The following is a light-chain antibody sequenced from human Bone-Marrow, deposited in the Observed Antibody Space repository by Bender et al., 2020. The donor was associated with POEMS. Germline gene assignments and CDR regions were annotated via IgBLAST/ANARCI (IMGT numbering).Light chain of an antibody. V-gene: IGLV2-23*02. CDR2: EAI. CDR1: SSDIGSYNL. J-gene: IGLJ2*01. CDR3: CSYAGRSSFV. Sequence: QSALTQPASVSGSPGQLITISCTGTSSDIGSYNLVSWYQQHPGKAPKLMIYEAIKRPFGLSYRFSGSKSGHTASLTISGLQPEDEADYYCCSYAGRSSFVFGGGTKLTVL.